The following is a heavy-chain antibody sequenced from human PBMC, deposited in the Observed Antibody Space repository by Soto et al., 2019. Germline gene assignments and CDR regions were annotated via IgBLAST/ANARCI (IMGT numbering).Heavy chain of an antibody. CDR1: GFTFSSYA. V-gene: IGHV3-23*01. CDR3: AKYQPVTQPRAYFDY. D-gene: IGHD2-21*02. CDR2: ISSSGVST. J-gene: IGHJ4*02. Sequence: EVQLLESGGDLIQPGGSLRLSCAASGFTFSSYAMSWVRQAPGKGLGWVSAISSSGVSTFYADSVKGRFTISRDNSSNTLYLQMNSLRAEETVICYCAKYQPVTQPRAYFDYWGQGTLVTVSS.